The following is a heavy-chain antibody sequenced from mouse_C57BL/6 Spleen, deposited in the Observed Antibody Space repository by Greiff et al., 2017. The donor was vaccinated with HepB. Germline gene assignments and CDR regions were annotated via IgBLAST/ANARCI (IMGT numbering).Heavy chain of an antibody. CDR2: IDPETGGT. J-gene: IGHJ2*01. D-gene: IGHD2-13*01. CDR1: GYTFTDYE. V-gene: IGHV1-15*01. Sequence: VQLQESGAELVRPGASVTLSCKASGYTFTDYEMHWVKQTPVHGLEWIGAIDPETGGTAYNQKFKGKAILTADKSSSTAYMELRSLTSEDSAVYYCKRRDGDYDYFDYWGQGTTLTVSS. CDR3: KRRDGDYDYFDY.